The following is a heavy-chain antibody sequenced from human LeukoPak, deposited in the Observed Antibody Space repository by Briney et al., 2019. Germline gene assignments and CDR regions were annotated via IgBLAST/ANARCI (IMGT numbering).Heavy chain of an antibody. Sequence: GSLRLFCAASGFTFDDYGMSWVRQAPGKGLEWVSGINWNGGSTGYADSVKGRFTISRDNAKNSLYMQMNSLRAEDTALYYCARDNSYGYDYWGQGILVTVSS. CDR1: GFTFDDYG. D-gene: IGHD5-18*01. V-gene: IGHV3-20*04. CDR3: ARDNSYGYDY. J-gene: IGHJ4*02. CDR2: INWNGGST.